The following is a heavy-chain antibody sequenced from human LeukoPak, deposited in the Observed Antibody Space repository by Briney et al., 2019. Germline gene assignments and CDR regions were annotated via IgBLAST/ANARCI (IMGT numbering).Heavy chain of an antibody. D-gene: IGHD6-19*01. CDR2: TYYRSKWYN. CDR1: GDSLSSKNGA. Sequence: SQTLSLTCVVSGDSLSSKNGAWNWIRQSPSRGLEWLVRTYYRSKWYNDYAESMEGRMTISQDTSKNQYSLHLNSVTPDDTAVYYCARDFGTTGWHTFDYWGQGTLVTVSS. CDR3: ARDFGTTGWHTFDY. V-gene: IGHV6-1*01. J-gene: IGHJ4*02.